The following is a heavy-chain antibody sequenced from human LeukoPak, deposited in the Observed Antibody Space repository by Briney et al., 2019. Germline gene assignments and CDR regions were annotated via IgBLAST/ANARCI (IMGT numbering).Heavy chain of an antibody. CDR1: EFTFSRLA. Sequence: GGPLSLSCEASEFTFSRLAMSWIRQPPGTGLEGVSPLSGSGGATYYADPVRGRFTTSRDNSQDTLYLQMNNLRADDPAVYYCAKHLGSHSFLFYYMDVWGKGTSVIVSS. CDR3: AKHLGSHSFLFYYMDV. D-gene: IGHD2-21*01. V-gene: IGHV3-23*01. J-gene: IGHJ6*03. CDR2: LSGSGGAT.